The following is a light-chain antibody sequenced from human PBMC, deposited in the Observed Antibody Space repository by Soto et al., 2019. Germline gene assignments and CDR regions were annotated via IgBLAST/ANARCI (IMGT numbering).Light chain of an antibody. CDR3: QHHDDFPLT. CDR2: SAS. Sequence: IPMTQSPSSLSASVGDRVTITCQASQDINNYVNWYQQKPGKPPKVLIFSASNLESGVPPRFSGGGSGTDFTFTISNLQSEDFATYYCQHHDDFPLTFGGGTRIEVK. V-gene: IGKV1-33*01. J-gene: IGKJ4*01. CDR1: QDINNY.